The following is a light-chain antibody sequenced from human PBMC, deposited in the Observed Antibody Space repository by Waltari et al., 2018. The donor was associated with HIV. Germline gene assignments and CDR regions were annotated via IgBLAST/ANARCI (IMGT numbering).Light chain of an antibody. Sequence: QSALTQPASVSGSPGQSITISCTGTSSDIGGYKYVSWYQQYPGKVPKLMFYEVTNRPSGFSHRFSGSKSGNTASLTISGLQAEDEADYYCSSYTRRSTLVFGGGTKVTVL. J-gene: IGLJ3*02. CDR3: SSYTRRSTLV. CDR2: EVT. V-gene: IGLV2-14*01. CDR1: SSDIGGYKY.